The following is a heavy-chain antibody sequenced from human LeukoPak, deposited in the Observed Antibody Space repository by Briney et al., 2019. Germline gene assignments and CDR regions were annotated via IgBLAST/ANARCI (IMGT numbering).Heavy chain of an antibody. CDR2: IRVNGGST. CDR3: ARDPYGSGDGYFDY. V-gene: IGHV3-23*01. CDR1: GFTFSNYD. J-gene: IGHJ4*02. Sequence: PGGSLRLSCAASGFTFSNYDMNWVRQAPGKGLEWVSGIRVNGGSTYYADSVKGRFTISRDNSKNTLYLQMSSLRAEDTAVYYCARDPYGSGDGYFDYWGQGTLVTVSS. D-gene: IGHD3-10*01.